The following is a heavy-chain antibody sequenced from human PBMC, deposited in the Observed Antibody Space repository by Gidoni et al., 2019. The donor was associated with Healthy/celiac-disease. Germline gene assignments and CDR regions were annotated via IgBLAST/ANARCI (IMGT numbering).Heavy chain of an antibody. Sequence: EVQLVQSGAEVKKPGESLKISCKGAGYSFTSYRIGWVRQMPGKGLEWLGIIQPCDSDTRYSPSFPGQVTISADKSISTAYLQWSSLKASDTAVYYCASRFGEEGEDAFDIWGQGTMVTVSS. D-gene: IGHD3-10*01. J-gene: IGHJ3*02. CDR2: IQPCDSDT. CDR1: GYSFTSYR. CDR3: ASRFGEEGEDAFDI. V-gene: IGHV5-51*01.